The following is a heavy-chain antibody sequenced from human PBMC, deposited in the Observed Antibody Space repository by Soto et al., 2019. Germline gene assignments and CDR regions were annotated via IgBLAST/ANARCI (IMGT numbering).Heavy chain of an antibody. V-gene: IGHV4-30-4*01. CDR1: GGSISSGDYY. CDR3: ARDQYCSGGSCYFGYYGMDV. CDR2: IYYSGST. Sequence: QVQLQESGPGLVKPSQTLSLTCTVSGGSISSGDYYWSWIRQPPGKGLEWIGYIYYSGSTYYNPSLKSRVIISVDTSKNQFSLKLSSVTAADTAVYYCARDQYCSGGSCYFGYYGMDVWGQGTTVTVSS. D-gene: IGHD2-15*01. J-gene: IGHJ6*02.